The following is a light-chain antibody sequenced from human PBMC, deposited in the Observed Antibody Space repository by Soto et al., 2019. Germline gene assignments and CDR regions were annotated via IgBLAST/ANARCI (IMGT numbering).Light chain of an antibody. Sequence: QSVLTQPPSASGTPGQRVTIYCSGSSSNIGGYDVHWYQHLPGTAPKVLIYRSNQRPSGVPDRFSASKSGTSASLAISGLRSEDEADYYCAVWDASLSGHVFGTGTKVTVL. CDR3: AVWDASLSGHV. CDR1: SSNIGGYD. J-gene: IGLJ1*01. CDR2: RSN. V-gene: IGLV1-47*01.